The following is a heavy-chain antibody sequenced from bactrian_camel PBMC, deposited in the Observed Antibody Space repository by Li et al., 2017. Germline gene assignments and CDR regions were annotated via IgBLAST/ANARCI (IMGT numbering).Heavy chain of an antibody. V-gene: IGHV3S1*01. Sequence: VQLVESGGGLVQPGGSLRLSCAASGFTFSTYSMYWVRQAPGKGLEWVSSINIAGGLAYYADSVKGRFTISRDNAENTLYLQLNSLQTEDTAMYYCAKIYDDKEYAPGYAYDFWGQGTQVTVS. D-gene: IGHD8*01. CDR1: GFTFSTYS. CDR3: AKIYDDKEYAPGYAYDF. CDR2: INIAGGLA. J-gene: IGHJ4*01.